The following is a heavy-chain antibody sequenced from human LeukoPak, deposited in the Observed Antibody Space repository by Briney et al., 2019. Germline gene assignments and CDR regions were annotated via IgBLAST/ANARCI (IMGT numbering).Heavy chain of an antibody. Sequence: GGSLRLSCAASGFTFSSSEMNWVRQAPGKGLEWVSYISSSGGTISYADSVKGRFTISRDNAKNSLYLQMNSLRAEDTAVYYCAKPLVVVTDNGPIYYYYGMDVWGQGTTVTVSS. CDR2: ISSSGGTI. V-gene: IGHV3-48*03. CDR1: GFTFSSSE. D-gene: IGHD2-21*02. J-gene: IGHJ6*02. CDR3: AKPLVVVTDNGPIYYYYGMDV.